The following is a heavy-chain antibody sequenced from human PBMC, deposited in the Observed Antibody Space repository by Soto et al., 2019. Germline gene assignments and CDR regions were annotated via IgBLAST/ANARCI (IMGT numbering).Heavy chain of an antibody. J-gene: IGHJ4*02. V-gene: IGHV3-30*18. Sequence: QVQLVESEGGVVQPGRSLRLSCAASGFTFSNYGMHWVRQAPGKDLEWLAVISYDGSNRYYADSVKGLFTISRDNSKNTLYLQMNSLRAEDTAMYYCAKGYSSSSIFDYWGQGTLVTVSS. CDR1: GFTFSNYG. D-gene: IGHD6-6*01. CDR2: ISYDGSNR. CDR3: AKGYSSSSIFDY.